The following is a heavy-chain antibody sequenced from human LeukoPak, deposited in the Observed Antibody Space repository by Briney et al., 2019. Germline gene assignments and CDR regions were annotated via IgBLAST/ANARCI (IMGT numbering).Heavy chain of an antibody. V-gene: IGHV4-30-2*01. Sequence: PSETLSLTCTVSGGSISSGGYYWSWIRQPPGKGLEWIGYIYHSGSTYYNPSLKSRVTISVDTSKNQFSLKLSSVTAADTAVYYCARGVEQWLVNGAGAYLLFDYWGQGTLVTVSS. CDR3: ARGVEQWLVNGAGAYLLFDY. D-gene: IGHD6-19*01. CDR2: IYHSGST. J-gene: IGHJ4*02. CDR1: GGSISSGGYY.